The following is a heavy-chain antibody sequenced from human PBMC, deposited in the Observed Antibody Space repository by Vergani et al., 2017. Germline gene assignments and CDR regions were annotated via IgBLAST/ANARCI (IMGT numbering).Heavy chain of an antibody. CDR3: ARQVAVAGKWWGPYYYYGMDV. J-gene: IGHJ6*02. Sequence: EVQLVQSGAEVKKPGESLKISCKGSGYSFTNYWIGWVRQMPGKGLEWMGRIDPSDSYTNYSPSFQGHVTISADKSISTAYLQWSSLKASDTAMYYCARQVAVAGKWWGPYYYYGMDVWGQGP. CDR2: IDPSDSYT. D-gene: IGHD6-19*01. V-gene: IGHV5-10-1*01. CDR1: GYSFTNYW.